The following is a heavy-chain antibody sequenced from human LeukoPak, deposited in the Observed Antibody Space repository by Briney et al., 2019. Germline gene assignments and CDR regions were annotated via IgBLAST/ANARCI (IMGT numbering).Heavy chain of an antibody. CDR1: GFTFSSYW. CDR2: ISWNSGSI. CDR3: AKAGYDILTGYLVL. D-gene: IGHD3-9*01. J-gene: IGHJ4*02. V-gene: IGHV3-9*01. Sequence: PGGSLRLSCAASGFTFSSYWMSWVRQAPGKGLEWVSGISWNSGSIGYADSVKGRFTISRDNAKNSLYLQMNSLRAEDTALYYCAKAGYDILTGYLVLWGQGTLVTVSS.